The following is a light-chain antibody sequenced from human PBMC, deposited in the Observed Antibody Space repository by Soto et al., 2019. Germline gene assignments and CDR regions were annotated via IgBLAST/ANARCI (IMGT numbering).Light chain of an antibody. V-gene: IGLV2-14*03. CDR3: SSYSDSSTLVV. CDR1: SSDIGDYNY. J-gene: IGLJ2*01. Sequence: QSALTQPASVSGSPGQSITISCTGTSSDIGDYNYVSWYQQHPLKAPKLLTYDVSNRPSGVSNRFSGSKSGNTASLTISGLQAEDEADYYCSSYSDSSTLVVFGGGTKLTVL. CDR2: DVS.